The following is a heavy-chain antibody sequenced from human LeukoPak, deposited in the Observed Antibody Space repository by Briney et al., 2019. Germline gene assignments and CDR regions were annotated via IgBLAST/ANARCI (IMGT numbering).Heavy chain of an antibody. J-gene: IGHJ1*01. CDR2: ISYDGSNK. D-gene: IGHD6-19*01. Sequence: PGRSLRLSCAASGFTFSSYAMHWVRQAPGKGLEWVAVISYDGSNKYYADPVKGRFTISRDNSKNTLYLQMNSLRAEDTAVYYCARRIAVADPYAEYFQHWGQGTLVTVSS. V-gene: IGHV3-30-3*01. CDR3: ARRIAVADPYAEYFQH. CDR1: GFTFSSYA.